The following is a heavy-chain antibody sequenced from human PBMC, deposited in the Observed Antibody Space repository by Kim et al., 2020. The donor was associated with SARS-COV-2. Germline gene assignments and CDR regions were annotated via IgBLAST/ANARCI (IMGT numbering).Heavy chain of an antibody. J-gene: IGHJ3*02. CDR1: GYTFTSYA. V-gene: IGHV1-3*01. CDR2: INAGNGNT. Sequence: ASVKVSCKASGYTFTSYAMHWVRQAPGQRLEWMGWINAGNGNTKYSQKFQGRVTITRDTSASTAYMELSSLRSEDTAVYYCYITIFGVVIIEDAFDIWGQGTMVTVSS. CDR3: YITIFGVVIIEDAFDI. D-gene: IGHD3-3*01.